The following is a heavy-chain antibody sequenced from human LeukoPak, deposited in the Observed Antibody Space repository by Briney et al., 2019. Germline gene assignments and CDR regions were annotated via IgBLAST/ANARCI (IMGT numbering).Heavy chain of an antibody. CDR1: GYTFTNYY. CDR3: ARVAPSYDSSGYYFDY. V-gene: IGHV1-46*01. J-gene: IGHJ4*02. CDR2: INPSGGST. D-gene: IGHD3-22*01. Sequence: ASVKVSCKASGYTFTNYYMHWVRQAPGQGLEWMGIINPSGGSTNYAQKFQGRVTMTRDTSTSTVYMELSSLRSEDTAVYYCARVAPSYDSSGYYFDYWGQGTLVTVSS.